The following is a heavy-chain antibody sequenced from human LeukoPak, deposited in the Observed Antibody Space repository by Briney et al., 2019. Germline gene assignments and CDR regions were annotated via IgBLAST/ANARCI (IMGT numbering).Heavy chain of an antibody. CDR3: ARAGQQLMYNWFDP. Sequence: GGSLRLSCAASGFTFISYSMNWVRQAPGKGLEWVSSISSSSSYIYYAGSVKGRFTISRDNAKNSLYLQMNSLRAEDTAVYYCARAGQQLMYNWFDPWGQGTLVTVSS. CDR2: ISSSSSYI. J-gene: IGHJ5*02. V-gene: IGHV3-21*01. D-gene: IGHD6-13*01. CDR1: GFTFISYS.